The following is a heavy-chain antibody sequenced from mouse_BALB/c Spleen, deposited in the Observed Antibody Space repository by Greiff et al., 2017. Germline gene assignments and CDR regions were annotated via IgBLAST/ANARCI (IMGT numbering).Heavy chain of an antibody. D-gene: IGHD3-1*01. CDR1: GFTFSSYA. V-gene: IGHV5-9-4*01. Sequence: EVHLVESGGGLVKPGGSLKLSCAASGFTFSSYAMSWVRQSPEKRLEWVAEISSGGSYTYYPDTVTGRFTISRDNAKNTLYLEMSSLRSEDTAMYYCARDGATPFAYWGQGTLVTVSA. CDR2: ISSGGSYT. CDR3: ARDGATPFAY. J-gene: IGHJ3*01.